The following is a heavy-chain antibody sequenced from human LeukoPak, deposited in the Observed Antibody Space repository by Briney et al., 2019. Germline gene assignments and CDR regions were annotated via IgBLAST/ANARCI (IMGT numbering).Heavy chain of an antibody. D-gene: IGHD5-18*01. V-gene: IGHV3-30*18. CDR2: ISYDGSNK. J-gene: IGHJ4*02. CDR3: AKDFRQLWSYFDY. Sequence: GGSLRLSCAASRFTFSSYGMHWVRQAPGKGLEWVAVISYDGSNKYYADSVKGRFTISRDNSKNTLYLQMNSLRAEDTAVYYCAKDFRQLWSYFDYWGQGTLVTVSS. CDR1: RFTFSSYG.